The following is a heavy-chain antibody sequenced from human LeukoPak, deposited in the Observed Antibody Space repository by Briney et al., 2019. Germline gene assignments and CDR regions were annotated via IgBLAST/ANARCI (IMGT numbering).Heavy chain of an antibody. CDR1: GYTFTSYG. Sequence: GASVNVSCKASGYTFTSYGISWVRQAPGQGLEWMGWINTDRGNTKYSEKFQDRVTLVRDTSATTAYMELSSLRSEDTAVFYCARGTSSWAHAFDFWGQGTTVIVSS. J-gene: IGHJ3*01. V-gene: IGHV1-3*04. CDR3: ARGTSSWAHAFDF. CDR2: INTDRGNT. D-gene: IGHD6-13*01.